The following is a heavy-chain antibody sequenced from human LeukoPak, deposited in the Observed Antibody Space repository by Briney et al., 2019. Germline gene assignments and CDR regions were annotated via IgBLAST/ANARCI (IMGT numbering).Heavy chain of an antibody. CDR1: GSPFTSYW. V-gene: IGHV5-51*01. J-gene: IGHJ5*02. Sequence: GGPLQISCKGSGSPFTSYWIGGVRQMPGKGLEWMGIIYPGDSDIRYSPSFQGQVTISVDRSISTAYLQWSSLKASHTAIYYCARRAGYCSGGSCPANWFDPWGQGTLVTVSS. CDR3: ARRAGYCSGGSCPANWFDP. D-gene: IGHD2-15*01. CDR2: IYPGDSDI.